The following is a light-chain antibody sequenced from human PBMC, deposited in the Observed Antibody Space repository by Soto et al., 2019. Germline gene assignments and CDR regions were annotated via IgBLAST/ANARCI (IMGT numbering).Light chain of an antibody. CDR3: QQYNNWPLT. CDR2: GAS. V-gene: IGKV3-15*01. Sequence: EILMTQSPATLSVSPGERATLSCRASQSVSNNLAWYQQKPGQAPRLLLYGASTRATGIPARFSGSESGTEFTLTISSLQSEDFAVYYCQQYNNWPLTFGPGTKVDI. CDR1: QSVSNN. J-gene: IGKJ3*01.